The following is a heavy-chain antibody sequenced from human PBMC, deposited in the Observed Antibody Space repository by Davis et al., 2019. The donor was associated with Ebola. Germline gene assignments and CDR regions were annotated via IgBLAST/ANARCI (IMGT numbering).Heavy chain of an antibody. J-gene: IGHJ6*02. CDR3: AKDLKNYDFWSGYYTGSAYYYGMDV. D-gene: IGHD3-3*01. V-gene: IGHV3-7*01. CDR1: GFTFSSYW. Sequence: PGGSLRLSCAASGFTFSSYWMSWVRQAPGKGLEWVANIKQDGSEKYYVDSVKGRFTISRDNSKNTLYLQMNSLRAEDTAVYYCAKDLKNYDFWSGYYTGSAYYYGMDVWGQGTTVTVSS. CDR2: IKQDGSEK.